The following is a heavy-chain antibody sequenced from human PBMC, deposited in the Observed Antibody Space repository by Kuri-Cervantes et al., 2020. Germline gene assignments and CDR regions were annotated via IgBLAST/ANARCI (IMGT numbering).Heavy chain of an antibody. CDR1: GGSISSYY. CDR3: ARGKRAAYYYDGSGYYFPH. D-gene: IGHD3-22*01. CDR2: IYYSGST. J-gene: IGHJ1*01. Sequence: SETLSLTCTVSGGSISSYYWSWIRQPPGKGLEWIGSIYYSGSTYYNPSLKSRVTISVDTSKNHFSLKLSSVTAADTAVYYCARGKRAAYYYDGSGYYFPHWGQGDLVTVSS. V-gene: IGHV4-39*02.